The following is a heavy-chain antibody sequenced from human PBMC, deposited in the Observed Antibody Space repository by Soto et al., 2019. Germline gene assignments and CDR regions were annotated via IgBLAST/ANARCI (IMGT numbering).Heavy chain of an antibody. Sequence: PSETLSLTWAVYGGSFSGYYWSWIRQPPGKGLEWIGEINHSGSTNYNPSLKSRVTISVDTSKNQFSLKLSSVTVADTAVYYCARGEAGIAAAPKDFDYWGQGTLVTVSS. CDR1: GGSFSGYY. V-gene: IGHV4-34*01. CDR3: ARGEAGIAAAPKDFDY. CDR2: INHSGST. D-gene: IGHD6-13*01. J-gene: IGHJ4*02.